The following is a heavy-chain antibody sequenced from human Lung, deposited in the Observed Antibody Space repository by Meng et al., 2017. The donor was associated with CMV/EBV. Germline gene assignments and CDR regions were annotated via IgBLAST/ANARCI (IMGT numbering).Heavy chain of an antibody. CDR2: ISPNSGAS. J-gene: IGHJ3*02. CDR3: ASKMYYDFWSAYRGTEGVDPFNI. Sequence: SVNVSXLASGYTFTDYRMHWVRQAPGQGLEWMGWISPNSGASNYAQKFQGRVTMTRDTSINTAYMALNRLTYDDTAVYYCASKMYYDFWSAYRGTEGVDPFNIWGQGXLVTVSS. CDR1: GYTFTDYR. V-gene: IGHV1-2*02. D-gene: IGHD3-3*01.